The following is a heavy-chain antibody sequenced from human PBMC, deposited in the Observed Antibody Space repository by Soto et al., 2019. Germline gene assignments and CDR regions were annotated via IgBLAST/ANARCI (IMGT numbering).Heavy chain of an antibody. CDR3: ARHPTTAMVFDY. D-gene: IGHD5-18*01. CDR1: GGTFSSYA. J-gene: IGHJ4*02. Sequence: ASVKVSCKASGGTFSSYAISWVRQAPGQGLEWMGGIIPIFGTANYAQKFQGRVTITADESTSTAYMELSSLRSEDTAVYYCARHPTTAMVFDYWGQGTLVTVS. CDR2: IIPIFGTA. V-gene: IGHV1-69*13.